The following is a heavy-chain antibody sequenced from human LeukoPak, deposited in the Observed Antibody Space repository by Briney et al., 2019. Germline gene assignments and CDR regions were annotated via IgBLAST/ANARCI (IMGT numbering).Heavy chain of an antibody. CDR1: GYSFTSYW. V-gene: IGHV5-51*01. J-gene: IGHJ5*02. D-gene: IGHD5-18*01. CDR2: IYPRDSDT. Sequence: GESLKISCKGSGYSFTSYWIGWVRQMPGKGLEWMGIIYPRDSDTRYSPSFQGQVTISADKPISTAYLQWSSLKASDNAMYYCARHGQSTAMVTNWFDPWGQGTLVTVSS. CDR3: ARHGQSTAMVTNWFDP.